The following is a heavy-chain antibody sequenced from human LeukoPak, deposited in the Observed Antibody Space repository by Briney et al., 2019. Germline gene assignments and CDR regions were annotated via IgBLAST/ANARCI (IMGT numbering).Heavy chain of an antibody. J-gene: IGHJ5*02. V-gene: IGHV4-31*03. Sequence: PSETLSLTCTVSGGSISSGGYYWSWIRQHPGKGLEWIGYIYYSGSTYYNPSLKSRVTISVDTSKNQFSLKLSSVTAADTAVYYCARDAQNYYDSSGYPNWFDPWGQGTLVTVSS. CDR3: ARDAQNYYDSSGYPNWFDP. D-gene: IGHD3-22*01. CDR1: GGSISSGGYY. CDR2: IYYSGST.